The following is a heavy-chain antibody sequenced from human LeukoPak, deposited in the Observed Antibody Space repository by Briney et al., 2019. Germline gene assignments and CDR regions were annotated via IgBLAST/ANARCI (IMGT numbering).Heavy chain of an antibody. J-gene: IGHJ6*03. Sequence: SVKVSCKASGGTFSSYAISWVRQAPGQGLEWMGGIIPIFGTANYAQKFQGRVTITTDESTSTAYMELSSLRSEDTAVYYCARGVAPNPLYYYYYMDVWGKGTTVTVSS. V-gene: IGHV1-69*05. CDR2: IIPIFGTA. D-gene: IGHD5-24*01. CDR1: GGTFSSYA. CDR3: ARGVAPNPLYYYYYMDV.